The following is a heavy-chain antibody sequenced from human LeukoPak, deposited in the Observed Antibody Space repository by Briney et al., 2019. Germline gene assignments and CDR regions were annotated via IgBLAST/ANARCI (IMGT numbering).Heavy chain of an antibody. V-gene: IGHV4-59*01. CDR2: IYYSGRI. D-gene: IGHD6-13*01. J-gene: IGHJ3*02. Sequence: SETLSLTCTVSGGSISSYYWSWMRQPPGKGLKWIGYIYYSGRINYNPSLKSRVTISVDTSKNQFSLKLSSVTAADTAVYYCARARTTAGTHDAFYIWGQGTMVTVTS. CDR1: GGSISSYY. CDR3: ARARTTAGTHDAFYI.